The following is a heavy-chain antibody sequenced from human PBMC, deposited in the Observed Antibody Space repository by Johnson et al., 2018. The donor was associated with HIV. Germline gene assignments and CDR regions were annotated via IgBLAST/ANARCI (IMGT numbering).Heavy chain of an antibody. Sequence: VQLVESGGGVVQPGRSLRLSCAASGFTFSSYGMHWVRQAPGKGLEWVAVISYDGSNKYYADSVKGRFTISRDNSKNTLYLQMNSLRSEDTAVYYCARDAQHFRNYFGSGNGAFDVWGQGTMVTVSS. CDR2: ISYDGSNK. V-gene: IGHV3-30*03. CDR1: GFTFSSYG. D-gene: IGHD3-10*01. CDR3: ARDAQHFRNYFGSGNGAFDV. J-gene: IGHJ3*01.